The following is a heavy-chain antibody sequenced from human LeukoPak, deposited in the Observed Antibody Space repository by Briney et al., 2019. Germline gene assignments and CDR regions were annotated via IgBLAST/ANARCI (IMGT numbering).Heavy chain of an antibody. J-gene: IGHJ4*02. V-gene: IGHV1-18*04. CDR3: ARARQILVLSYFDY. CDR1: GYTFTSYG. CDR2: ISAYNGNT. D-gene: IGHD3-10*01. Sequence: ASVKVSCKASGYTFTSYGISWVRQAPGQGLEWMGWISAYNGNTNYAQKLQGRVTMTTDTSTSTAYMELRSLRSDDTAVYYCARARQILVLSYFDYWGQGTLVTVSS.